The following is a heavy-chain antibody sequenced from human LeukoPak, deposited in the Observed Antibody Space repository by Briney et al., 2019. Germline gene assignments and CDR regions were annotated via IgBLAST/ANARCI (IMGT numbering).Heavy chain of an antibody. CDR2: IWYDGSNK. CDR3: AIGVVEYSSSSGFDY. V-gene: IGHV3-33*01. CDR1: GFTFSSYG. Sequence: PGRSLRLSCAASGFTFSSYGMHWVRQAPGKGLEWVAVIWYDGSNKYYADSVKGRFTISRDNSKNTLYLQMNSLRAEDTAVYYCAIGVVEYSSSSGFDYWGQGTLVTVSS. J-gene: IGHJ4*02. D-gene: IGHD6-6*01.